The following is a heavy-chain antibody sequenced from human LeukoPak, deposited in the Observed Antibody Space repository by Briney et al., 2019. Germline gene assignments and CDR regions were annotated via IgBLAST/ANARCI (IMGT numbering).Heavy chain of an antibody. CDR2: IYYTGSA. J-gene: IGHJ4*02. CDR1: GGSIDGYY. Sequence: SETLSLTCTVSGGSIDGYYWSWIRQSAGRGLERIGYIYYTGSAFYNPSLKSRVIISLDKSKNQLSLNLRSVTAADTAVYYCARVPRGIFLAADNWGQGTLVTVSS. V-gene: IGHV4-59*01. D-gene: IGHD3-3*01. CDR3: ARVPRGIFLAADN.